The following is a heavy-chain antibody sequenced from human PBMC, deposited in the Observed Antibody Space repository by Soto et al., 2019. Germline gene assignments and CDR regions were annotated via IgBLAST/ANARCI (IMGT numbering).Heavy chain of an antibody. CDR3: AKGSDYDFSGYFIFDY. D-gene: IGHD3-22*01. Sequence: PGGSLRLSCAISGFILDGYAMHWVRQAPGKGLEWVSGISWNSGKTGYADSVKGRFTISRDNAKNSLYLQMNSLRTEDTALYYCAKGSDYDFSGYFIFDYWGQGTLVTVSS. V-gene: IGHV3-9*01. CDR1: GFILDGYA. J-gene: IGHJ4*02. CDR2: ISWNSGKT.